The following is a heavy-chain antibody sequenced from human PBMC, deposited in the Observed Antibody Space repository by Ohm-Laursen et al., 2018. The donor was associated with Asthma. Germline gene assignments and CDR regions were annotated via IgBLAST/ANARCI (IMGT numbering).Heavy chain of an antibody. D-gene: IGHD2-21*01. CDR1: GYSVTSYA. J-gene: IGHJ4*02. CDR2: IYIGNT. Sequence: ASVKVSCKSSGYSVTSYAFSWVRQAPGQRPEWMGWIYIGNTNYAPNFRDRITITTDTSTNTAYMELRSLTSDDTAVYYCVRDVVDRFDYWGQGTLVTVSS. V-gene: IGHV1-18*04. CDR3: VRDVVDRFDY.